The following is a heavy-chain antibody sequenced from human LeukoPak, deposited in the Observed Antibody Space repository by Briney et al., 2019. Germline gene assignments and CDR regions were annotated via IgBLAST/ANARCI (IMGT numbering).Heavy chain of an antibody. D-gene: IGHD6-19*01. CDR1: GYAFTGYY. CDR3: ARDPPIAVAGRFWFDP. J-gene: IGHJ5*02. CDR2: INPNSGGT. V-gene: IGHV1-2*02. Sequence: EASVKVSCKASGYAFTGYYMQWVRQAPGQGLEWMGWINPNSGGTNYAQKFQGRVTMTRDTSISTAYMELSRLRSDDTAVYYCARDPPIAVAGRFWFDPWGQGTLVTVSS.